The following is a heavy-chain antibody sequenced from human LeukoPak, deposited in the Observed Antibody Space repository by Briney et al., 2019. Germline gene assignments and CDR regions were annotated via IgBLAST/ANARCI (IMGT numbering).Heavy chain of an antibody. J-gene: IGHJ3*02. Sequence: GGSLRLSCAASGFTFSGYGMHWVRQAPGKGLEWVAVISHDGSNKYYADSVKGRFTISRDNAKTSLVLQMNILRSEDTAVYYCARAGSGWDRHAFDIWGQGTMVTVSS. D-gene: IGHD6-19*01. V-gene: IGHV3-30*03. CDR2: ISHDGSNK. CDR1: GFTFSGYG. CDR3: ARAGSGWDRHAFDI.